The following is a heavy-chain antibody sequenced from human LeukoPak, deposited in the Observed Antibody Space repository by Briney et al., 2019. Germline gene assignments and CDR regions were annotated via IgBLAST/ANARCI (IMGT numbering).Heavy chain of an antibody. J-gene: IGHJ4*02. Sequence: GASVRVSRKASGYTFSIYGFSWVRQAPGQGLEWMGWISAYNGNTNYAQKFQGRVTMTTDTSTSTAHMELRSLRSDDTAVYYCARQGYSGHSQGAADYWGQGTLVTVSS. CDR3: ARQGYSGHSQGAADY. D-gene: IGHD4-23*01. CDR1: GYTFSIYG. V-gene: IGHV1-18*01. CDR2: ISAYNGNT.